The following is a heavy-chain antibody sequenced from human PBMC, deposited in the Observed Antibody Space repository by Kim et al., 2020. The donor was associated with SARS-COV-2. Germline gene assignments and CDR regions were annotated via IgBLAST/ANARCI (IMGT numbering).Heavy chain of an antibody. V-gene: IGHV1-46*01. Sequence: SYAQKFQGRVTMTRDTSTSTVYMELSSLRSEDTAVYYCATETYSSSLFDYWGQGTLVTVSS. CDR3: ATETYSSSLFDY. D-gene: IGHD6-13*01. J-gene: IGHJ4*02.